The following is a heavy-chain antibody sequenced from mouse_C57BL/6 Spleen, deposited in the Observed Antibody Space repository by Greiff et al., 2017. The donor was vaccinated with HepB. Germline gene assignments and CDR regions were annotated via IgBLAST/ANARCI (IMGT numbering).Heavy chain of an antibody. D-gene: IGHD2-4*01. J-gene: IGHJ4*01. V-gene: IGHV1-53*01. CDR2: INPSNGGT. CDR3: ARSGDYGEYYYAMDY. CDR1: GYTFTSYW. Sequence: QVQLQQPGTELVKPGASVKLSCKASGYTFTSYWMHWVKQRPGQGLEWIGNINPSNGGTNYNEKFKSKATLTVDKSSSTAYMQLSSLTSEDYAVYYCARSGDYGEYYYAMDYWGQGTSVTVSS.